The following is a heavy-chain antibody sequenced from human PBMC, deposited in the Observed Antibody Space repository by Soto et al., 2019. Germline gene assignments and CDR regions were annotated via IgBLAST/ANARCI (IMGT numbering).Heavy chain of an antibody. CDR2: IYYSGNT. CDR1: GFSLSNARMG. V-gene: IGHV4-61*01. J-gene: IGHJ4*02. CDR3: ARRYSSSFDY. Sequence: NPTETLTLTCTVSGFSLSNARMGVSWIRQPPGKALEWLGHIYYSGNTNYNPSLKSRVTISVDTSKNQFSPKLSSVTAADTAVYYCARRYSSSFDYWGQGTLVTLSS. D-gene: IGHD6-19*01.